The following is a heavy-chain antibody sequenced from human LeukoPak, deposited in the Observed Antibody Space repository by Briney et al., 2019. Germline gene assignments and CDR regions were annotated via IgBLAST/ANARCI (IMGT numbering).Heavy chain of an antibody. J-gene: IGHJ4*02. CDR3: ARTGDRGGFDY. CDR1: VVTFSDNY. D-gene: IGHD7-27*01. Sequence: GRSLRLSCAASVVTFSDNYMSWIRHAPGKGLEWMWYIAASGNNIYYAVSVGGRFPISRDKAKNSVYLQLNGLRVGDTAVYYCARTGDRGGFDYWGQGTLVTVSS. V-gene: IGHV3-11*01. CDR2: IAASGNNI.